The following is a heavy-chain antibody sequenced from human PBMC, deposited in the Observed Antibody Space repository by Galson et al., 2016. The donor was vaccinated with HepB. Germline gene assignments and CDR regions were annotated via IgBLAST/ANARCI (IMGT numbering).Heavy chain of an antibody. V-gene: IGHV1-69*13. CDR3: ARERLQVVQGPEYYSYAMDV. D-gene: IGHD6-6*01. J-gene: IGHJ6*02. CDR1: GGTFSSYN. CDR2: IIPMFGTT. Sequence: SVKVSCKASGGTFSSYNINWLRQAPGQGLEWMGTIIPMFGTTHYAQRFQARVTITADEFTSTADMELSNLRSNDTAVDFCARERLQVVQGPEYYSYAMDVWGQGTTVTVSS.